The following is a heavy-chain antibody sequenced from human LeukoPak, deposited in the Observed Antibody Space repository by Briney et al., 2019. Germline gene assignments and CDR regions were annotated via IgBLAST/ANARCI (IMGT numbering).Heavy chain of an antibody. CDR3: ARDWFHAIDY. J-gene: IGHJ4*02. CDR1: GFTFSNYW. D-gene: IGHD2/OR15-2a*01. V-gene: IGHV3-7*01. Sequence: GGSLRLFCAASGFTFSNYWMSWVRQAPGKGLEWVANIRQDGSDKFYVDSVKGRFTISRDNAKNTLYLQMNSLRAEDTAVYYCARDWFHAIDYWGQGTLVTVSS. CDR2: IRQDGSDK.